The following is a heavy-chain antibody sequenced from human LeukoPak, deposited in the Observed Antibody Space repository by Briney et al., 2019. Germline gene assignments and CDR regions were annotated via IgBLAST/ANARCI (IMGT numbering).Heavy chain of an antibody. CDR3: ARGGSYYGC. Sequence: SETLSLTCTVSGGSISSSSYYWGWIRQPPGKGLEWIGSIYYSGSTNYNPSLKSRVTISVDTSKNQFSLKLSSVTAADTAVYYCARGGSYYGCWGQGTLVTVSS. J-gene: IGHJ4*02. V-gene: IGHV4-39*07. CDR1: GGSISSSSYY. D-gene: IGHD1-26*01. CDR2: IYYSGST.